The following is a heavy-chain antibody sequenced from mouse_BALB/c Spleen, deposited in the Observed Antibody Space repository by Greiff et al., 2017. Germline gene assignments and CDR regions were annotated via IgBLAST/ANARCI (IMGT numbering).Heavy chain of an antibody. CDR1: GYSLTSSW. Sequence: VQLQQPGAELVRPGASVKLSCTASGYSLTSSWLNWVKQRPGQGLEWIGIIHPSASETRLNQKFQDKATLTVDKSSSTAYMQLSSPTSEDSAVYYYARYRTATMMDYWGQGTSVTVSS. J-gene: IGHJ4*01. CDR3: ARYRTATMMDY. CDR2: IHPSASET. D-gene: IGHD1-2*01. V-gene: IGHV1-61*01.